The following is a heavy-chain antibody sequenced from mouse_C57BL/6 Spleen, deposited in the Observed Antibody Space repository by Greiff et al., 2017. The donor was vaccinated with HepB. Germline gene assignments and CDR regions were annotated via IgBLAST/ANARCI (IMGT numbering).Heavy chain of an antibody. D-gene: IGHD6-1*01. V-gene: IGHV5-6*02. CDR2: ISSGGSYT. Sequence: DVKLVESGGDLVKPGGSLKLSCAASGFTFSSYGMSWVRQTPDKRLEWVATISSGGSYTYYPDSVKGRFTISRDNAKNTLYLQMSSLKSEDTAMDYCARQASDRERAYFDYWGQGTTLTVSS. J-gene: IGHJ2*01. CDR3: ARQASDRERAYFDY. CDR1: GFTFSSYG.